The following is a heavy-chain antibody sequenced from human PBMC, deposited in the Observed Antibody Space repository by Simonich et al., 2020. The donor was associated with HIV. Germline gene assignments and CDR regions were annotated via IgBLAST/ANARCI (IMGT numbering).Heavy chain of an antibody. J-gene: IGHJ4*02. D-gene: IGHD1-1*01. CDR3: ATVGLRDGYNYY. Sequence: EVQLVQSGAEVKKPGATVKISCRVFGYTFTDYYIHWGQQVPGKGLEWSGLVNPEQDETIYAEKCKGRLTITADTSPDIAYMELSSLRSEDTAVYYCATVGLRDGYNYYWGQGTLITVSS. CDR2: VNPEQDET. V-gene: IGHV1-69-2*01. CDR1: GYTFTDYY.